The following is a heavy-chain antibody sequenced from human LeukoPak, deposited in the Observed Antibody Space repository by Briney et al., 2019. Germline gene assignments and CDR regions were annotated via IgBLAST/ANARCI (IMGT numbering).Heavy chain of an antibody. J-gene: IGHJ5*02. CDR1: GGSISSYY. V-gene: IGHV4-59*01. D-gene: IGHD3-16*01. CDR2: IHYSGSA. Sequence: SETLSLTCTVSGGSISSYYWSWIRQSPGKGLEWIGYIHYSGSANYYPSLKSRVTISVDTSKNQFSLRLNSVTAADTALYYCARGSRGGYNWFDPWGQGTLVTVSS. CDR3: ARGSRGGYNWFDP.